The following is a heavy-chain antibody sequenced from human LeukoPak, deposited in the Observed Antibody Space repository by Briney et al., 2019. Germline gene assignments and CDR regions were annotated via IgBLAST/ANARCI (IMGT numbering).Heavy chain of an antibody. J-gene: IGHJ4*02. CDR3: ARHYDSSGYYPYYFDY. V-gene: IGHV5-51*01. CDR2: IYPGDSDT. D-gene: IGHD3-22*01. Sequence: XQVXXXXXEGXXIIYPGDSDTRYSPSFQGQVTISADKSISAAYLQWSSLKASDTAMYYCARHYDSSGYYPYYFDYWGQGTLVTVSS.